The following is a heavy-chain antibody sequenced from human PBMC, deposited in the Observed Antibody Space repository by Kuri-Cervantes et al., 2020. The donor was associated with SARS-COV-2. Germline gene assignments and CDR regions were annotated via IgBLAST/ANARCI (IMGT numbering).Heavy chain of an antibody. D-gene: IGHD6-13*01. CDR1: GFTFDDYA. CDR3: AKDIIAAAGMTIDY. J-gene: IGHJ4*02. Sequence: GGSLRLSCAASGFTFDDYAMHWVRQAPGKGLEWVSGISWNSGSIGYADPVKGRFTISRDNAKNSLYLQMNSLRAEDTALYYCAKDIIAAAGMTIDYWGQGTLVTVSS. CDR2: ISWNSGSI. V-gene: IGHV3-9*01.